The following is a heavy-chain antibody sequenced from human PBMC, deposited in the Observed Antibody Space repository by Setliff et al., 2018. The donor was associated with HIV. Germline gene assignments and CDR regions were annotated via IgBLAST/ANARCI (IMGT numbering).Heavy chain of an antibody. D-gene: IGHD2-8*01. V-gene: IGHV4-61*08. CDR3: ARSRPRSMDFYMDV. J-gene: IGHJ6*03. Sequence: SETLSLTCTVSGGSISSGGYYWSWIRQSPGEGLEWIGYIFYTESTNYTPSIKSTNYNPSLKSRVTVSLDTSQNQFSLNLSSVTAADTAVYYCARSRPRSMDFYMDVWGKGTTVTVSS. CDR1: GGSISSGGYY. CDR2: IFYTESTNYTPSIKST.